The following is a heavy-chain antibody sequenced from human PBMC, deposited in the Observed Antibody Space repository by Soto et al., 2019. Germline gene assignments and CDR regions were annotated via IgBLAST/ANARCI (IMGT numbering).Heavy chain of an antibody. J-gene: IGHJ6*02. Sequence: SVKVSCKASGGTFSSYAISWVRQAPRQGLEWMGGIIPIFGTANYAQKFQGRVTITADESTSTAYMELGSLRSEDTAVYYCARDRRYCSSTSCQLGHYYYYYGMDVWGQGTTVTVSS. CDR1: GGTFSSYA. D-gene: IGHD2-2*01. CDR3: ARDRRYCSSTSCQLGHYYYYYGMDV. CDR2: IIPIFGTA. V-gene: IGHV1-69*13.